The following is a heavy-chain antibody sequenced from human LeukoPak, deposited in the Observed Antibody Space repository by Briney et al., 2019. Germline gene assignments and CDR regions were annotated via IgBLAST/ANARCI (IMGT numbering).Heavy chain of an antibody. Sequence: ASVKVSCKASGYTFTGYYMHWVRQAPGQGLEWMGWINPNSGGTNYAQKFQGRVTMTRDTSISTAYMELSRLRSDDTAVYYCARDGLYDYVGGSYRFSPNWFDPWGQGTLVTVSS. V-gene: IGHV1-2*02. CDR1: GYTFTGYY. CDR2: INPNSGGT. J-gene: IGHJ5*02. CDR3: ARDGLYDYVGGSYRFSPNWFDP. D-gene: IGHD3-16*02.